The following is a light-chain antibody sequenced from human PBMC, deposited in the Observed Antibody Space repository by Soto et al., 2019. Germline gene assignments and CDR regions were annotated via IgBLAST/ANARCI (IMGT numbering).Light chain of an antibody. CDR3: QQYGSLWT. Sequence: EIVLRQSPGTLALSPGERATLSCRASQVVTSNYVAWYQQRPGLAPRLLIYGASSRATGIPDRFSGSGSGRDSTLTISRLEPGDFAVYFCQQYGSLWTFGQGTKVDIK. J-gene: IGKJ1*01. V-gene: IGKV3-20*01. CDR2: GAS. CDR1: QVVTSNY.